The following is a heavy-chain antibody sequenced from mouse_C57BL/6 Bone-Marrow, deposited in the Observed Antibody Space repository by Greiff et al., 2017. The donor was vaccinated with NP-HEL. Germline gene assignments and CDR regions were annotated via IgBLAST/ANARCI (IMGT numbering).Heavy chain of an antibody. Sequence: QVHVKQSGAELVRPGASVTLSCKASGYTFTDYEMHWVKQTPVHGLEWIGAIDPETGGTAYNQKFKGKAILTADKSSSTAYMELRSLTSEDSAVYYCTKFDFDYWGQGTTRTVSS. CDR1: GYTFTDYE. V-gene: IGHV1-15*01. J-gene: IGHJ2*01. CDR3: TKFDFDY. CDR2: IDPETGGT.